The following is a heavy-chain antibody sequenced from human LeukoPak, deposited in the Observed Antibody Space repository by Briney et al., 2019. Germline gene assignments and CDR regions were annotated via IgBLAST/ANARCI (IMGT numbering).Heavy chain of an antibody. Sequence: GGSLRLSCAASGFTFSSYGMHWVRQAPGKGLEWVAVISYDGSNKYYADSVKGRFTISRDNSKNTLYLQMNSLRAEDTAVYYCARPHYDSSGYLEYFQHWGQGTLVTVSS. J-gene: IGHJ1*01. CDR1: GFTFSSYG. CDR3: ARPHYDSSGYLEYFQH. CDR2: ISYDGSNK. V-gene: IGHV3-30*03. D-gene: IGHD3-22*01.